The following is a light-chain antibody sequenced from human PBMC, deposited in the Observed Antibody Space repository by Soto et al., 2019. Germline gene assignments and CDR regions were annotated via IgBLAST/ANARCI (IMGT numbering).Light chain of an antibody. CDR3: QQSAKIPHT. CDR1: QRIGTNS. J-gene: IGKJ4*01. CDR2: AAS. Sequence: EIVLTQSPGTLSLSPGNRATLSCTASQRIGTNSLAWFQQKPDQAPTLLIYAASARVPGIPDRFSGSGSGTYFTLTISRLEPEDFAVYYCQQSAKIPHTFGGGTKVEIK. V-gene: IGKV3-20*01.